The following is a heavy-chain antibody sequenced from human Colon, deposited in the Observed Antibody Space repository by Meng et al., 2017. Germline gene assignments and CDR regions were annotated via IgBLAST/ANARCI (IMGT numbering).Heavy chain of an antibody. J-gene: IGHJ1*01. D-gene: IGHD5-18*01. CDR3: VQLLNGYFLS. CDR2: ITSSGDSA. Sequence: EVQLLESGGGLIQPGGSLRLSCAASGFIFSTYSMIWARQVPGKGLEWVSSITSSGDSAYYADSVKGRSTIFRDNSKNTLYLQMNSLRAEDTAIYNCVQLLNGYFLSWGQGTLVTVSS. CDR1: GFIFSTYS. V-gene: IGHV3-23*01.